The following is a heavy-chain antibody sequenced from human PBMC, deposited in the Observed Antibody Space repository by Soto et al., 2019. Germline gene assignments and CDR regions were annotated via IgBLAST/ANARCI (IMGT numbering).Heavy chain of an antibody. J-gene: IGHJ6*02. Sequence: SETLSLTCTVSGGSISSGGYYCSWIRQHPGKGLEWIGYIYYSGSTYYNPSLKSRVTISVDTSKNQFSLKLSSVTAADTAVYYCARGKQPAAEDLLTIFGVVNNYGMDVWGQGTTVTVSS. V-gene: IGHV4-31*03. CDR2: IYYSGST. CDR3: ARGKQPAAEDLLTIFGVVNNYGMDV. CDR1: GGSISSGGYY. D-gene: IGHD3-3*01.